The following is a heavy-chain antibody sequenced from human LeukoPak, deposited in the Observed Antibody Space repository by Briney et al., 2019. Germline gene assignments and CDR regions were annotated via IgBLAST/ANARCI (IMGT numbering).Heavy chain of an antibody. D-gene: IGHD6-19*01. CDR1: GGSISSYY. J-gene: IGHJ4*02. Sequence: PSETLSLTCTVSGGSISSYYWSWIRQPAGKGLEWIGRIYTSGSTNYNPSLKSRVTMSVDTSKNQFSLKLSSVTAADTAVYYCARDTGIAVAGNFDYWGQGTLVTVSS. CDR3: ARDTGIAVAGNFDY. CDR2: IYTSGST. V-gene: IGHV4-4*07.